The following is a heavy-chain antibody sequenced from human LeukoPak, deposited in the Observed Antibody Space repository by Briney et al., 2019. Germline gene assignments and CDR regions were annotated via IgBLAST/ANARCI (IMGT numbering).Heavy chain of an antibody. Sequence: SETLSLTCAVYGGSFSGYYWSWIRQPPGKGLEWIGEINHSGSTNYNPSLKSRVTISLDTPKNQFSLKLSSVTAADTAVYYCARGKWIQLWLLDYWGQGTLVTVSS. D-gene: IGHD5-18*01. CDR2: INHSGST. CDR3: ARGKWIQLWLLDY. CDR1: GGSFSGYY. J-gene: IGHJ4*02. V-gene: IGHV4-34*01.